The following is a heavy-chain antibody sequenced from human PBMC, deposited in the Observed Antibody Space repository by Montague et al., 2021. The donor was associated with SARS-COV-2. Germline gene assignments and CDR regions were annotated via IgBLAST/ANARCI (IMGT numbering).Heavy chain of an antibody. V-gene: IGHV4-61*02. CDR3: ARYVGGARGFDF. CDR1: GDSISSGSHF. D-gene: IGHD1-26*01. Sequence: TLSLTCNVSGDSISSGSHFWSWIRQPAGKGLEWIGRIYSSGSTNYSPSLKSRVTISLDSSNNQFSLELSAVTAADTAVYYCARYVGGARGFDFWGRGTLVTVSS. CDR2: IYSSGST. J-gene: IGHJ4*02.